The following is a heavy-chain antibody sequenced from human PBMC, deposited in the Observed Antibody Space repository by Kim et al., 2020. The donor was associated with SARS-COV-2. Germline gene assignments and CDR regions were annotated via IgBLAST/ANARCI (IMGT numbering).Heavy chain of an antibody. Sequence: SETLSLTCSVSGESISNSRNYWAWIRQPPGQGLEWIGSVYYSGAIYYSPSFKSRVALTADTSKNQFSLRLTSVTSAATGVYFCARRAIGVWDYYSDFWG. CDR1: GESISNSRNY. V-gene: IGHV4-39*01. CDR3: ARRAIGVWDYYSDF. J-gene: IGHJ4*01. D-gene: IGHD1-26*01. CDR2: VYYSGAI.